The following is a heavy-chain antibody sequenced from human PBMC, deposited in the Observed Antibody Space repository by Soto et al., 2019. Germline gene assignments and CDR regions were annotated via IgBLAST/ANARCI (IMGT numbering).Heavy chain of an antibody. J-gene: IGHJ4*02. D-gene: IGHD3-10*01. CDR2: IYWDDDK. CDR1: GFSLSTSGVG. CDR3: VSHRGVRDVGYFDY. V-gene: IGHV2-5*02. Sequence: QITLKESGPTLVKPTQTLTLTCTFSGFSLSTSGVGVGWIRQPPGKALEWLALIYWDDDKRYSPPLKSRLTITKDTSKNQVVLTMTNMDPVDTATYYCVSHRGVRDVGYFDYWGQGTLVTVSS.